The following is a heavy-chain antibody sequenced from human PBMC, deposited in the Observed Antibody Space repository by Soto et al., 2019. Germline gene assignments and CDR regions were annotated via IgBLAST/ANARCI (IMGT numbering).Heavy chain of an antibody. J-gene: IGHJ4*02. CDR2: IKSKTDGGTT. Sequence: GGSLRLSCAASGFTFSNAWMNWVRQAPGKGLEWVGRIKSKTDGGTTDYAAPVKGRFTISRDNSKNTLYLQMNSLRAEDTAVNYCAKDKEGWFGESQYYFDYWGQGTLVTVSS. CDR3: AKDKEGWFGESQYYFDY. CDR1: GFTFSNAW. D-gene: IGHD3-10*01. V-gene: IGHV3-15*07.